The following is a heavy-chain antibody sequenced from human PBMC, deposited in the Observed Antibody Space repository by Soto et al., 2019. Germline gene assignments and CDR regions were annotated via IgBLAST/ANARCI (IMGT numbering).Heavy chain of an antibody. CDR3: ARFPQTAIVGAAYFDY. CDR2: VIPILGIA. V-gene: IGHV1-69*02. J-gene: IGHJ4*02. CDR1: GGTFSSYI. D-gene: IGHD1-26*01. Sequence: QVQLVQSGAEVKKPGSSVKVSCKASGGTFSSYIISWVRQAPGQGLEWMGRVIPILGIANYAQKFQGRVRITGDKSTSTACVGLSSLRSEDTAVYYCARFPQTAIVGAAYFDYWGQGTLVTVSS.